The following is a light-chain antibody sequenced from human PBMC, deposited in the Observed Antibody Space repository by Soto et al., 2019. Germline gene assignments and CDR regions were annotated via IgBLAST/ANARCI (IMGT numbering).Light chain of an antibody. CDR1: SGHSSYI. Sequence: QSVLTQSSSASASLGSSVKLTCTLSSGHSSYIIAWHQQQPGKAPRYLMKLEGSGSYNKGSGVPDRFSGSSSGADRYLTISNLQFEDEADYYCETWDSNTLVFGGGTKRTVL. V-gene: IGLV4-60*02. CDR2: LEGSGSY. J-gene: IGLJ3*02. CDR3: ETWDSNTLV.